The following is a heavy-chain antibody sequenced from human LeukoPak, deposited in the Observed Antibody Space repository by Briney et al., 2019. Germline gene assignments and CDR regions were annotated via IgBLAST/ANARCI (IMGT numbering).Heavy chain of an antibody. V-gene: IGHV3-7*01. J-gene: IGHJ4*02. CDR1: GFTFSSYW. CDR3: ARCLYGGNSDFHY. D-gene: IGHD4-23*01. Sequence: GGSLRLSCAASGFTFSSYWMSWVRLAPGKGLEWVANIKQDGSEKYYVDSVKGRFTISRDNAKSPLYLQMNSLRAEDTAVYYCARCLYGGNSDFHYWGQGTLVTVSS. CDR2: IKQDGSEK.